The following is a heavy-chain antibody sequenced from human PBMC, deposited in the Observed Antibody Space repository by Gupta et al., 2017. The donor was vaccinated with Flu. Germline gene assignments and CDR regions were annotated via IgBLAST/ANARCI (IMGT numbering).Heavy chain of an antibody. D-gene: IGHD6-6*01. CDR1: GGSISSYY. V-gene: IGHV4-59*01. CDR3: ARVSPSIAARPYYYYGMDV. J-gene: IGHJ6*02. Sequence: QVQLQESGPGLVKPSETLSLTCTVSGGSISSYYWSWIRQPPGKGLEWIGYIYYSGSTNYNPSLKSRVTISVDTSKNQFSLKLSSVTAADTAVYYCARVSPSIAARPYYYYGMDVWGQGTTVTVSS. CDR2: IYYSGST.